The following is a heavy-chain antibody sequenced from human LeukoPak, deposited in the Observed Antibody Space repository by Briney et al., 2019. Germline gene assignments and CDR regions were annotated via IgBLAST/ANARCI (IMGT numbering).Heavy chain of an antibody. CDR1: GGSISSYY. D-gene: IGHD6-6*01. CDR3: ARAPGYSSSWGYIAFDI. J-gene: IGHJ3*02. V-gene: IGHV4-59*01. Sequence: SETLSLTCTVSGGSISSYYWSWIRQPPRKGLEWIGYIYYSGSTNYNPSLKSRVTISVDTSKNQFSLKLSSVTAADTAVYYCARAPGYSSSWGYIAFDIWGQGTMVTVSS. CDR2: IYYSGST.